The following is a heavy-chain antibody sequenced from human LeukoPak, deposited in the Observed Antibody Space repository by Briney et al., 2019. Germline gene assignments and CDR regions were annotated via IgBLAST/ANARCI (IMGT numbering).Heavy chain of an antibody. V-gene: IGHV1-2*02. CDR2: INPNSGDT. CDR1: GYTFTGYY. CDR3: ARGNTAAFHDFDY. Sequence: ASVKVSCKGSGYTFTGYYMHWVRQAPGQGLEWMGWINPNSGDTSYPQKFQGRVTMTRDTSISTAYMELSRLRSDDTAVYYCARGNTAAFHDFDYWGQGTLVTVSS. D-gene: IGHD4-17*01. J-gene: IGHJ4*02.